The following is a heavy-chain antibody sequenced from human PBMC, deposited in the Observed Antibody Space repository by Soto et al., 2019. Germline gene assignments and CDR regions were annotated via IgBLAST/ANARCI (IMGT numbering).Heavy chain of an antibody. Sequence: AATRVSCEDSVYTLDQLFMHWVRQAAGQGLEWMGGFDPEDGETIYAQKFQGRVTMTEDTSTDTAYMELSSLRSEDTAVYYCATIPGDYYDSSGYLDAFDIWGQGKMVTVSS. D-gene: IGHD3-22*01. V-gene: IGHV1-24*01. J-gene: IGHJ3*02. CDR1: VYTLDQLF. CDR3: ATIPGDYYDSSGYLDAFDI. CDR2: FDPEDGET.